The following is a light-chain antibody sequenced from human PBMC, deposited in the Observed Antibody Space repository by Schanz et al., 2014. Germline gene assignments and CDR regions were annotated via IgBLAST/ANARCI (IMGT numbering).Light chain of an antibody. CDR1: SSDVGGYNY. CDR3: ATWDDSLYVV. V-gene: IGLV2-8*01. Sequence: QSALTQPPSASGSLGQSVTISCTGTSSDVGGYNYVSWYQQHPGKAPKLMIYEVTKRPSGVPDRFSGSKSGNTASLTVSGLQAEDEADYFCATWDDSLYVVFGGGTKLTVL. CDR2: EVT. J-gene: IGLJ3*02.